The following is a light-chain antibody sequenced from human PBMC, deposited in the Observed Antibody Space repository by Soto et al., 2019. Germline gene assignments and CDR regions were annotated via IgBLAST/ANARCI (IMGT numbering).Light chain of an antibody. CDR2: TNN. V-gene: IGLV1-44*01. CDR3: AAWVDSLGAYV. J-gene: IGLJ1*01. Sequence: QSLLTQPPSASATPGQRVTISCSGSNSNIGTNTVNWYQQLPGTAPRLLIYTNNQRPSGVPQRFSGSKTGTSASLAIGGLQSEDGADYYCAAWVDSLGAYVFGTGTKLTVL. CDR1: NSNIGTNT.